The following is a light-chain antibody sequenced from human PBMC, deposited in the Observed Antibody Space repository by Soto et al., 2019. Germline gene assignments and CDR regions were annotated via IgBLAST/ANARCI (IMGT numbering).Light chain of an antibody. J-gene: IGLJ3*02. CDR2: EVS. CDR1: SSDVGGYNY. Sequence: QSALTQPPSASGSPGQSVTISCTGTSSDVGGYNYVSWYQQHPGKAPKLMIYEVSKRPSGVPDRFSGSKSGNTASLTVSGLQAEDEADYYCSYAGSNNLVFGGGTKLTVL. V-gene: IGLV2-8*01. CDR3: SYAGSNNLV.